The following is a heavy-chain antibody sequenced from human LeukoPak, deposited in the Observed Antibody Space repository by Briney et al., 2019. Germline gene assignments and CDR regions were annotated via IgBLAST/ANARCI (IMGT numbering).Heavy chain of an antibody. V-gene: IGHV3-30-3*01. CDR1: GYTFSSYA. CDR3: ASQYGYFDY. J-gene: IGHJ4*02. CDR2: ISYDGSNK. D-gene: IGHD2-2*01. Sequence: SCKASGYTFSSYAMHWVRQAPGKGLEWVAVISYDGSNKYYADSVKGRFTISRDNSKNTLYLQMNSLRAEDTAVYYCASQYGYFDYWGQGTLVTVSS.